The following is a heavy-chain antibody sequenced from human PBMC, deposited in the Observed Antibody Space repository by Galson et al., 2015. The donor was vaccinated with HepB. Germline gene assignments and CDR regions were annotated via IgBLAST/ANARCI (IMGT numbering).Heavy chain of an antibody. Sequence: SLRLSCAASGFTFDDYTMHWVRQAPGKGLEWVSLISWDGGSTYYADSVKGRFTISRDNSKNSLYLQMNSLRTEDTALYYCAKQGSAAAGLDYWGQGTLVTVSS. CDR1: GFTFDDYT. J-gene: IGHJ4*02. V-gene: IGHV3-43*01. D-gene: IGHD6-13*01. CDR3: AKQGSAAAGLDY. CDR2: ISWDGGST.